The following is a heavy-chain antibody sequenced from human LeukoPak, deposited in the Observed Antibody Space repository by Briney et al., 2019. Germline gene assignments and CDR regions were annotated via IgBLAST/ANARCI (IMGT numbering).Heavy chain of an antibody. D-gene: IGHD3-22*01. J-gene: IGHJ6*04. V-gene: IGHV3-23*01. Sequence: GGSLRLSCAVSGITFSSYGMSWVRQAPGKGLEWVSAISGSGGSTDYADSVKGRFTISRDNSKNTLYLQMNSLRAEDTAVYYCASWDYDSSGYRDVWGKGTTVTVSS. CDR2: ISGSGGST. CDR3: ASWDYDSSGYRDV. CDR1: GITFSSYG.